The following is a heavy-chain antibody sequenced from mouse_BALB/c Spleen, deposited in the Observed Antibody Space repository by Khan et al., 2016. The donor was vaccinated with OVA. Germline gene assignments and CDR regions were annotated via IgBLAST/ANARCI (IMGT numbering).Heavy chain of an antibody. CDR1: GFNIKDTY. CDR3: TRGAYNGLFAY. D-gene: IGHD2-10*01. J-gene: IGHJ3*01. CDR2: IDPANGNV. Sequence: VQLQPSGAEFVKPGASVKLSCTASGFNIKDTYMHWINQRPQQGLVWIGRIDPANGNVKYDPNFQDKATIAADASSNTAYLQLSSLTSADTAVYYCTRGAYNGLFAYWGQGTLVTVSA. V-gene: IGHV14-3*02.